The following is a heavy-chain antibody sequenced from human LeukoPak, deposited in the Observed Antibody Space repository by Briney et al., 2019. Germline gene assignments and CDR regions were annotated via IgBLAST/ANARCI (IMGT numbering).Heavy chain of an antibody. Sequence: GGSLRLSCAATGFTFSNFGMHWVRQAPGKGLEWVAVIWYNGRNQYYRDSVKGRFTISRDNFKNTLHLQMNSLRVEDTAMYYCVREGTNVHGDGYNSYDYWGQGTLVTVSS. V-gene: IGHV3-33*01. J-gene: IGHJ4*02. CDR3: VREGTNVHGDGYNSYDY. CDR1: GFTFSNFG. D-gene: IGHD5-24*01. CDR2: IWYNGRNQ.